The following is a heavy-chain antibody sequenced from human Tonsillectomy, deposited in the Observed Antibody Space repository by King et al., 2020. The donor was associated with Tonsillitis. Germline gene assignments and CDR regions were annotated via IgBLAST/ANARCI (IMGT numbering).Heavy chain of an antibody. V-gene: IGHV3-30-3*01. Sequence: VQLVESGGGVVQPGRSLRLSCAASGFTFSNYTMHWVRQAPGKGLEWVAVISYDGSNKYYADSVEGRFTISRDNSKNTLYLHMNSLRPEDTAVYYCARVALRYFDWLGGFDYWGQGTLVTVSS. J-gene: IGHJ4*02. D-gene: IGHD3-9*01. CDR3: ARVALRYFDWLGGFDY. CDR2: ISYDGSNK. CDR1: GFTFSNYT.